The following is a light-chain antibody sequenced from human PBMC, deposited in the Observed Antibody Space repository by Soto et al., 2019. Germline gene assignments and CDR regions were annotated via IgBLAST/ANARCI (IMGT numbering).Light chain of an antibody. CDR3: QQSYSTLLIT. CDR2: GTS. CDR1: QAINTY. Sequence: DIQMTQSPSFLSASVGDRVTISCRASQAINTYLNWYQQKLGKAPKLLIYGTSDLQNGVPSRFXGVGSGTDFTLTISSLQPEDFATYYCQQSYSTLLITFGQGTRLEV. V-gene: IGKV1-39*01. J-gene: IGKJ5*01.